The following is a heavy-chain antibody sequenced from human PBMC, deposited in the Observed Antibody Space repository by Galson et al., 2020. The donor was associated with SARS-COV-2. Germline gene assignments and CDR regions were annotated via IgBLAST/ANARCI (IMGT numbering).Heavy chain of an antibody. V-gene: IGHV3-30*04. Sequence: HSGGSLRLSCAASGFTFSSYAMHWVRQAPGKGLEWVAVISYDGSNKYYADSVKGRFPISRDNSKNTLYLQMNSLRAEDTAVYYCARGNDLNAFDIWGQGTMVTVSS. J-gene: IGHJ3*02. CDR3: ARGNDLNAFDI. CDR2: ISYDGSNK. CDR1: GFTFSSYA.